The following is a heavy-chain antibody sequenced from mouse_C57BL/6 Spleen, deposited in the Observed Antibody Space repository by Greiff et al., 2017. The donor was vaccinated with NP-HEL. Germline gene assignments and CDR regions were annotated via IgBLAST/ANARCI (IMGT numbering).Heavy chain of an antibody. V-gene: IGHV1-53*01. CDR1: GYTFTSYW. J-gene: IGHJ1*03. D-gene: IGHD1-1*01. Sequence: QVQLKQSGTELVKPGASVKLSCKASGYTFTSYWMHWVKQRPGQGLEWIGNINPSNGGTNYNEKFKSKATLTVDKSSSTAYMQLSSLTSEDSAVYYCARDGLHWYFDVWGTGTTVTVSS. CDR3: ARDGLHWYFDV. CDR2: INPSNGGT.